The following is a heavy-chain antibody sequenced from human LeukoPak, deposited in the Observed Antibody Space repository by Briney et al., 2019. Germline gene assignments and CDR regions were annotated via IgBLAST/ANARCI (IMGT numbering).Heavy chain of an antibody. V-gene: IGHV4-59*01. CDR1: GASTSGYF. D-gene: IGHD2-15*01. J-gene: IGHJ4*02. CDR3: AREHSSGRLDY. CDR2: IHHSGST. Sequence: SETLSLTCTVSGASTSGYFWSWIRQPPGKGLEWVGYIHHSGSTTYNPSLKSRVTISIDTSKNQFSLKLTSVTAADTAVYFCAREHSSGRLDYWGQGTLVTVSS.